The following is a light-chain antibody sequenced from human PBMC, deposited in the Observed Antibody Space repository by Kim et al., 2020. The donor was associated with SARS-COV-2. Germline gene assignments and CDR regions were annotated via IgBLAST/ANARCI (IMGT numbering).Light chain of an antibody. CDR3: QQYDTWPPWT. CDR1: SSGNSW. Sequence: SREESVTLSWGASSSGNSWFAWYQESARPARRLLFYGASTTAANAPAIFSGVGSGTVFPLTITSLPSEDFAYYCCQQYDTWPPWTFGLGTKVDIK. CDR2: GAS. J-gene: IGKJ1*01. V-gene: IGKV3-15*01.